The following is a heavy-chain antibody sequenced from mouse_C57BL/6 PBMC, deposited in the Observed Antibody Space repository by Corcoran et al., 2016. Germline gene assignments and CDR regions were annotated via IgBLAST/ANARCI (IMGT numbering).Heavy chain of an antibody. CDR3: ARHGSSYFDY. CDR1: GYTFTDYY. Sequence: QVQLKQSGAELVRPGASVKLSCKASGYTFTDYYINWVKQRPGQGLEWIARIYPGSGNTYYNEKFKGKATLTAEKSSSTAYMQLSSLTSEDSAVYFCARHGSSYFDYWGQGTTLTVSS. CDR2: IYPGSGNT. D-gene: IGHD1-1*01. J-gene: IGHJ2*01. V-gene: IGHV1-76*01.